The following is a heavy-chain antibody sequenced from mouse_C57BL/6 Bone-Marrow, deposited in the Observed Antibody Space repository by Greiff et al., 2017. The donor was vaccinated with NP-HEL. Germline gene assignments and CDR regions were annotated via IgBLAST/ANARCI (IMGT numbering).Heavy chain of an antibody. V-gene: IGHV5-12*01. CDR1: GFTFSDYY. CDR2: ISNGGGST. D-gene: IGHD2-3*01. J-gene: IGHJ4*01. CDR3: ARHGYDGYYDAMDY. Sequence: EVKVVESGGGLVQPGGSLKLSCAASGFTFSDYYMYWVRQTPEKRLEWVAYISNGGGSTYYPDTVKGRFTISRDNAKNTLYLQMSRLKSEDTAMYYCARHGYDGYYDAMDYWGQGTSVTVSS.